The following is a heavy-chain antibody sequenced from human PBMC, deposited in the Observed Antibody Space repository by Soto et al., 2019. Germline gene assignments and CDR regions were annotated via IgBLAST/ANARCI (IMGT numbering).Heavy chain of an antibody. CDR3: ARVVPAAHFDY. J-gene: IGHJ4*02. CDR2: IYYSGST. V-gene: IGHV4-31*03. CDR1: GGSISSGGYY. Sequence: LSLTCTVSGGSISSGGYYWSWIRQHPGKGLEWIGYIYYSGSTYYNPSLKSRVTISVDTSKNQFSLKLSSVTAADTAVYYCARVVPAAHFDYWGQGTLVTVSS. D-gene: IGHD2-2*01.